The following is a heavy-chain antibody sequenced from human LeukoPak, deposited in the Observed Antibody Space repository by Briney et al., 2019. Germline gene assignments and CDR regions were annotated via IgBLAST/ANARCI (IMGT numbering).Heavy chain of an antibody. CDR1: GFTFSSYA. V-gene: IGHV3-23*01. CDR2: IRGSGGSP. D-gene: IGHD2-15*01. CDR3: AKEREAYCSGGSCYGSDKLFPADY. J-gene: IGHJ4*02. Sequence: GGSLRLSCAASGFTFSSYAVSWVRQAPGKGLEWVSAIRGSGGSPYYADSVKGRFTISRDNSKNTLYLQMNSLRAEDTAIYYCAKEREAYCSGGSCYGSDKLFPADYWGQGSLVTVSS.